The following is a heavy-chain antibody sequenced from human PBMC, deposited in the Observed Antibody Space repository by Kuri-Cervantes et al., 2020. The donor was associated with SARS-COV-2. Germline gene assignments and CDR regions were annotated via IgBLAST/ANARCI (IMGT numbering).Heavy chain of an antibody. D-gene: IGHD3-3*01. J-gene: IGHJ6*03. CDR1: GYSISSGSY. Sequence: GSLRLSCTVSGYSISSGSYWGWIRQPPGKGLEWIGSIYHSGSTYYNASLKSRVTISVDTSKNQFSLKLSSVTAADTAVYYCARWGYYDFWSGYVVGDYYYYMDVWGKGITVTVSS. CDR2: IYHSGST. V-gene: IGHV4-38-2*02. CDR3: ARWGYYDFWSGYVVGDYYYYMDV.